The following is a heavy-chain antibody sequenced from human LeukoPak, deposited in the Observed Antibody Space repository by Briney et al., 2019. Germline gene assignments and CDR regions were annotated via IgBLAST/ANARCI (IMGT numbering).Heavy chain of an antibody. CDR3: ATARFTGFYGDY. V-gene: IGHV1-2*02. CDR2: INPKTGGT. J-gene: IGHJ4*02. CDR1: RYTFTDYY. D-gene: IGHD3-9*01. Sequence: ASVKVSCKASRYTFTDYYVHWVRQAPGQGLEWMGWINPKTGGTNYARNFQDRVTMTWDRSITTTYLEINSLTSDDTAVYYCATARFTGFYGDYWGQGTLVTVSS.